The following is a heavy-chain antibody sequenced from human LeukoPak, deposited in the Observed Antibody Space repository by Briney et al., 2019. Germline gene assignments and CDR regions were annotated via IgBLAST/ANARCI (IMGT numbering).Heavy chain of an antibody. CDR2: ISGDGGST. Sequence: GGSLRLSCAASGFTFDDYAMHWVRQAPGKGLEWVSLISGDGGSTYYADSVKGRFTISRDNSKNSLYLQMNSLRTEDTALYYCAKDGDYGGNGRTFDYWGQGTLVTVSS. J-gene: IGHJ4*02. V-gene: IGHV3-43*02. CDR3: AKDGDYGGNGRTFDY. CDR1: GFTFDDYA. D-gene: IGHD4-23*01.